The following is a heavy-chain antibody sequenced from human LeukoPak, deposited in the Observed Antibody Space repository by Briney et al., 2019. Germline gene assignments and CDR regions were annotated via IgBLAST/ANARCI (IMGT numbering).Heavy chain of an antibody. J-gene: IGHJ6*03. D-gene: IGHD3-3*01. CDR3: ARQSNYDFWSGYSPNYYYMDV. V-gene: IGHV1-8*03. Sequence: GASVKVSCKASGYTFTSYDINWVRQPTGQGLEWMGCMNPNSGNTGYAQKFQGRVTITRNTSISTAYMELSSLRSEDTAVYYCARQSNYDFWSGYSPNYYYMDVWGKGTTVTVSS. CDR2: MNPNSGNT. CDR1: GYTFTSYD.